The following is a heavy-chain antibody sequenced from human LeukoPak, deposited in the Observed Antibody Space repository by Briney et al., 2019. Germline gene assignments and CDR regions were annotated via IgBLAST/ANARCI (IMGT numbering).Heavy chain of an antibody. D-gene: IGHD2-21*01. CDR2: FVPLFKTA. CDR1: GYTFTSYD. CDR3: ARDNVDVIALDY. Sequence: ASVKVSCKASGYTFTSYDINWVRQATGQGLEWMGGFVPLFKTAHYAPKFQGRVTITADESTSTAYLELSSLRSEDTAVYYCARDNVDVIALDYWGQGTLV. V-gene: IGHV1-69*13. J-gene: IGHJ4*02.